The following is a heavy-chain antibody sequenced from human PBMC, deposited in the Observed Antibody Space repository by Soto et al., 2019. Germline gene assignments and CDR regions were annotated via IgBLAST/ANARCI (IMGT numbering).Heavy chain of an antibody. J-gene: IGHJ6*02. CDR1: GFTFSSYA. D-gene: IGHD3-3*01. Sequence: GGSLRLSCAASGFTFSSYAMHWVRQAPGKGLEWVAVISYDGSNKYYADSVKGRFTISRDNSKNTLYLQMNSLRAEDTAVYYCARGMYDFWSGYYFVHYYYYGMDVWGQGTTVTVS. CDR3: ARGMYDFWSGYYFVHYYYYGMDV. V-gene: IGHV3-30-3*01. CDR2: ISYDGSNK.